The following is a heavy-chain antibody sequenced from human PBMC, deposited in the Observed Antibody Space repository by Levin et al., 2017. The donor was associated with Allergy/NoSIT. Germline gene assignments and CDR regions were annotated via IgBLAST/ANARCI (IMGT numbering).Heavy chain of an antibody. D-gene: IGHD3-16*02. CDR3: ARGQPYYDYVWGSYRYNWFDP. CDR2: INHSGST. Sequence: SQTLSLTCAVYGGSFSGYYWSWIRQPPGKGLEWIGEINHSGSTNYNPSLKSRVTISVDTSKNQFSLKLSSVTAADTAVYYCARGQPYYDYVWGSYRYNWFDPWGQGTLVTVSS. V-gene: IGHV4-34*01. J-gene: IGHJ5*02. CDR1: GGSFSGYY.